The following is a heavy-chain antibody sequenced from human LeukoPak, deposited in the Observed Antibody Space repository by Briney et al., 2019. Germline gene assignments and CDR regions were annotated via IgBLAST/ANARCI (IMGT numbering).Heavy chain of an antibody. V-gene: IGHV1-46*01. CDR1: GYSFTRFY. CDR2: TNPSSGST. Sequence: ASVKVSCKASGYSFTRFYMYWVRQAPGEGLEWMGITNPSSGSTTYAQKFQGRVTMTRDTSTSTVYMELSSLRSEDTAVYYCAKDVNWGQGTLVTVSS. CDR3: AKDVN. J-gene: IGHJ4*02.